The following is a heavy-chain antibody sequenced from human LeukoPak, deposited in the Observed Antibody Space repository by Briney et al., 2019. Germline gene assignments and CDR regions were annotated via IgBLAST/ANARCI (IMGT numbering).Heavy chain of an antibody. Sequence: PGGSLRLSCAASGFTFSSYGMHWVRQAPGKGLEWVAFIRHDGSNKYYADSVKGRFTISRDNSKNTLYLQMNSLRAEDTAVYYCAKTPVPHSSGWYALDYWGQGTLVTVSS. D-gene: IGHD6-19*01. J-gene: IGHJ4*02. V-gene: IGHV3-30*02. CDR3: AKTPVPHSSGWYALDY. CDR1: GFTFSSYG. CDR2: IRHDGSNK.